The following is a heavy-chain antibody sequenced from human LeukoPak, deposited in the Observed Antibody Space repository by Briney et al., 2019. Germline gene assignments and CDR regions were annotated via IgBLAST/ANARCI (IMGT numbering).Heavy chain of an antibody. V-gene: IGHV1-2*02. D-gene: IGHD3-10*01. Sequence: ASVKVSCKASGYTFTSYGISWVRQAPGQGLEWMGWINPNSGGTNYAQKFQGRVTMTRDTSISTAYMELSRLRSDDTAVYYCARGPNVLLWFGAKNFDYWGQGTLVTVSS. CDR2: INPNSGGT. CDR1: GYTFTSYG. J-gene: IGHJ4*02. CDR3: ARGPNVLLWFGAKNFDY.